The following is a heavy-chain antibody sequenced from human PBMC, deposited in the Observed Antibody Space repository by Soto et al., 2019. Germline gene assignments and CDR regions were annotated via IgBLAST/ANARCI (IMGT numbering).Heavy chain of an antibody. CDR3: VKDAPQPFSD. V-gene: IGHV3-23*01. D-gene: IGHD3-3*02. CDR2: ISGEAHDT. Sequence: VHLLESAGGLVQPGGSLRISCAASGFVFSDYAMSWVRQAPGKGLEWLSAISGEAHDTYYAASVKGRFTISRDNSKNTLYLQMDSLRVEDTARYYCVKDAPQPFSDWGRGTLVTVSS. J-gene: IGHJ4*02. CDR1: GFVFSDYA.